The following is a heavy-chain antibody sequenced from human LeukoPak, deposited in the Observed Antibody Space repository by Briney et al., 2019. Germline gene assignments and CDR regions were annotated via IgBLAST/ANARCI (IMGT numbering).Heavy chain of an antibody. J-gene: IGHJ4*02. Sequence: SETLSLTCTVSGGSISSGDYYWSWIRQPPGKGLEWIGYIYYSGSTYYNPSLKSRVTISVDTSKNQFSLKLSSVTAADTAVYYCARHNYDSSGYYPDYWGQGTLVTVSS. CDR3: ARHNYDSSGYYPDY. CDR1: GGSISSGDYY. D-gene: IGHD3-22*01. V-gene: IGHV4-30-4*01. CDR2: IYYSGST.